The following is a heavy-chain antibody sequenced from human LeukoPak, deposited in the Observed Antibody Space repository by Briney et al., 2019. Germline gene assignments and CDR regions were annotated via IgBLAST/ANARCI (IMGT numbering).Heavy chain of an antibody. Sequence: PGGSLRLSCGASGFTFSSYGMHWVRQAPGKGLEWVAIIWYDGSNKYYADSVKGRFTISRDNSKNTLYLQVNSLRTEDTAVYYCAKEAAVAGVGYNWFDPWGQGTLVTVSS. D-gene: IGHD6-19*01. CDR1: GFTFSSYG. CDR3: AKEAAVAGVGYNWFDP. J-gene: IGHJ5*02. V-gene: IGHV3-33*06. CDR2: IWYDGSNK.